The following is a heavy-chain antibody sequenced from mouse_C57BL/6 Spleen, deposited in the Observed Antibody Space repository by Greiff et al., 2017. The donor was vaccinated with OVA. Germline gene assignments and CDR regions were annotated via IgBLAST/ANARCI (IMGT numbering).Heavy chain of an antibody. CDR1: GFSFNTYA. J-gene: IGHJ3*01. CDR3: VSPSTMVTTGGFAY. D-gene: IGHD2-2*01. Sequence: EVQLVESGGGLVQPKGSLKLSCAASGFSFNTYAMNWVRQAPGKGLEWVARIRSKSNNYATYYADSVKDRFTISRDDSESMLYLQMNNLKTEDTAMYYCVSPSTMVTTGGFAYWGQGTLVTVSA. CDR2: IRSKSNNYAT. V-gene: IGHV10-1*01.